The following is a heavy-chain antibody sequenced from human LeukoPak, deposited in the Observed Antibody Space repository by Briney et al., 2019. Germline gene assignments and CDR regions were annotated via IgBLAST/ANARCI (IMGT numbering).Heavy chain of an antibody. CDR2: TNPDGSRV. CDR3: AFDFGGYSDT. Sequence: GGSLRLSCAVSGATFSTFRMHWVRQVPGKGPAWVSRTNPDGSRVDYADSVKGRFTISRDNARDTLYLQMNSLRVEDTAMYYCAFDFGGYSDTWGQGTLVTVSS. D-gene: IGHD3-10*01. V-gene: IGHV3-74*01. J-gene: IGHJ5*02. CDR1: GATFSTFR.